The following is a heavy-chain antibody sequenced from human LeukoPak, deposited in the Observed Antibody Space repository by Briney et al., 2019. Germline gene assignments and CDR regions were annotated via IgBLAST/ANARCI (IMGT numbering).Heavy chain of an antibody. CDR2: ISGSGGST. J-gene: IGHJ4*02. Sequence: GGSLRLSCAASGFTFSSYAMSWVRQAPGKGLEWVSAISGSGGSTYYADSVKGRFTISRDSSKKTLYLQMNSLRAEDTAVYYCAKDWVPYRGSYYLDSWGQGTLVTVSS. D-gene: IGHD1-26*01. CDR1: GFTFSSYA. CDR3: AKDWVPYRGSYYLDS. V-gene: IGHV3-23*01.